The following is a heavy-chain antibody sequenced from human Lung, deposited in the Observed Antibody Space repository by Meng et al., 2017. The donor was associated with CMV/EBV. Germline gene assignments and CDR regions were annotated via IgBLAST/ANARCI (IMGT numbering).Heavy chain of an antibody. CDR1: GFTFRNYN. CDR3: TRPDSSYWPPDD. Sequence: SLKISXAASGFTFRNYNMNWIRQAPGKGLEWVSSISTMSTYMKYADSVKGRFTISRDNAKSSLYLQMNSLRAEDTAVYYCTRPDSSYWPPDDWGQGTLVTFSS. D-gene: IGHD6-6*01. J-gene: IGHJ4*02. V-gene: IGHV3-21*01. CDR2: ISTMSTYM.